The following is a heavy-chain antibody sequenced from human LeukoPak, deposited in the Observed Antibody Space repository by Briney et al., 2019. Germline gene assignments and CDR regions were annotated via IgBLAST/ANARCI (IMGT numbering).Heavy chain of an antibody. CDR2: MYYSGST. D-gene: IGHD3/OR15-3a*01. CDR3: ARQTGSGLFILP. J-gene: IGHJ4*02. CDR1: GYSISSGYY. Sequence: SETLSLTCTVSGYSISSGYYWGWIRQPPGKVLEWIGHMYYSGSTSYNPSLKSRLTISVDTSKNQFSLKLTSVTAADTAVYYCARQTGSGLFILPGGQGTLVTVSS. V-gene: IGHV4-38-2*02.